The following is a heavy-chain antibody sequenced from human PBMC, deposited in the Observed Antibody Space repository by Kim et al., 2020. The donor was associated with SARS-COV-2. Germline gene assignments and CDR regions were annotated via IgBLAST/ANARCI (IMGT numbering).Heavy chain of an antibody. V-gene: IGHV3-33*01. CDR1: GFTFSTYV. CDR3: ASSEGYSSSWLTEGYSRTWFPFDY. J-gene: IGHJ4*02. Sequence: GGSLRLSCAASGFTFSTYVMHWVRQAPGKGLEWVAVIWYDGSDKYYVDSVKGRFTISRDNSKNTLYLQMSSLRAEDTAVYYCASSEGYSSSWLTEGYSRTWFPFDYWGQGTLVTVSS. D-gene: IGHD6-13*01. CDR2: IWYDGSDK.